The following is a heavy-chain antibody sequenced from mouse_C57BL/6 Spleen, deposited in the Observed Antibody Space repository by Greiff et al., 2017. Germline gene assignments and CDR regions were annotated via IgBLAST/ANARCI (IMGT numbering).Heavy chain of an antibody. Sequence: ESGPGLVKPSQSLSLTCSVTGYSITSGYYWNWIRQFPGNKLEWMGYISYDGSNNYNPSLKNRISITRDTSKNQFFLKLNSVTTEDTATYYCARVGKNYYGSSSFFDVWGTGTTVTVSS. V-gene: IGHV3-6*01. CDR2: ISYDGSN. CDR3: ARVGKNYYGSSSFFDV. CDR1: GYSITSGYY. J-gene: IGHJ1*03. D-gene: IGHD1-1*01.